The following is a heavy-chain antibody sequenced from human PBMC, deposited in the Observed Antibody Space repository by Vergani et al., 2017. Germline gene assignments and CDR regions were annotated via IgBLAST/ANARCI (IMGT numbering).Heavy chain of an antibody. Sequence: EVQLVESGGGLVKRGGSLRLSCAASGFTFSSYSMNWVRQAPGKGLEWVSSISSSSSYIHYSDSLKGRFTISRDNAKSSLYLQMNSLQTEDTAVYYCVRARVCGGGRCTPNMDVWGKGTTVTVSS. CDR1: GFTFSSYS. J-gene: IGHJ6*03. CDR3: VRARVCGGGRCTPNMDV. D-gene: IGHD2-15*01. V-gene: IGHV3-21*04. CDR2: ISSSSSYI.